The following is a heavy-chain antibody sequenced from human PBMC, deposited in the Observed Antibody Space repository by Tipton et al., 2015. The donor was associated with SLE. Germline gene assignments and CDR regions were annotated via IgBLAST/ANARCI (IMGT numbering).Heavy chain of an antibody. D-gene: IGHD6-13*01. CDR1: GGSISSSSYY. V-gene: IGHV4-39*07. CDR3: ASGIAAAGTFDY. J-gene: IGHJ4*02. Sequence: TLSLTCTVSGGSISSSSYYWGWIRQPPGKGLQWIGTIYHGVSTYYNPSLKSRVTMSVDTSKNQFSLKLSSVTAADTAVYYCASGIAAAGTFDYWGQGTLVTVSS. CDR2: IYHGVST.